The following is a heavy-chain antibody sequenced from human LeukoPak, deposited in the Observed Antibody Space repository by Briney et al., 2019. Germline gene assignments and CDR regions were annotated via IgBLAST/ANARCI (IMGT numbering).Heavy chain of an antibody. CDR2: IIPIFGTA. V-gene: IGHV1-69*13. CDR1: GGTFSSYA. CDR3: ARKSGYDQYFDY. D-gene: IGHD5-12*01. J-gene: IGHJ4*02. Sequence: ASVKVSCKASGGTFSSYAISWVRQAPGQGLEWMGGIIPIFGTANYAQKFQGRVTITADESTSTAYMELSSLRSEDTAVYYCARKSGYDQYFDYWGQGTLVTVSS.